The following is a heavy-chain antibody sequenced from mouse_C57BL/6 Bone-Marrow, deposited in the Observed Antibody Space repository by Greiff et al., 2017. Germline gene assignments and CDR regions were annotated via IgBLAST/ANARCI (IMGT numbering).Heavy chain of an antibody. D-gene: IGHD1-1*01. CDR2: IDPETGGT. CDR1: GYKFTDYE. Sequence: QVQLQQSGAELVRPGASVTLSCKASGYKFTDYEMHWVKQTPVHGLEWIGAIDPETGGTAYNQKFKGKAILTADKSYSTASMALRSLTSEDSAVYYCTRQGLYCSSQYYFDYWGQGTTLTVSS. J-gene: IGHJ2*01. CDR3: TRQGLYCSSQYYFDY. V-gene: IGHV1-15*01.